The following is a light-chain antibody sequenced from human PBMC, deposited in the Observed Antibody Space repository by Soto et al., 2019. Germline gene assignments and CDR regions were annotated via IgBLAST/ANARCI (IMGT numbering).Light chain of an antibody. J-gene: IGLJ3*02. CDR2: LNSDGSH. CDR1: SGHSSNA. CDR3: QTWDTDIRV. Sequence: QSVLTQSPSASASLGASVKLTCTLSSGHSSNAVAWHQQQPKKGPRYLMKLNSDGSHSKGDGIPDRFSGSSSGAERYLTISSLQSEDEGDYYCQTWDTDIRVFGGGTKVTVL. V-gene: IGLV4-69*01.